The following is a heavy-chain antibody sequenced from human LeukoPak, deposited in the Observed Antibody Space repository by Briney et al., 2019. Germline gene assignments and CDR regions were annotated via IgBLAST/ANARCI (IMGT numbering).Heavy chain of an antibody. V-gene: IGHV3-23*01. CDR1: GFTFSNYG. Sequence: GGSLRLSCAASGFTFSNYGMNWVRQAPGKGLEWVSIITSGVGITYYADSVKGRFTISRDNSKNTLYLQMNSLRADDTAVYYCAKGDYYDFDYWGQGTLSPSPQ. J-gene: IGHJ4*02. CDR3: AKGDYYDFDY. D-gene: IGHD3-10*01. CDR2: ITSGVGIT.